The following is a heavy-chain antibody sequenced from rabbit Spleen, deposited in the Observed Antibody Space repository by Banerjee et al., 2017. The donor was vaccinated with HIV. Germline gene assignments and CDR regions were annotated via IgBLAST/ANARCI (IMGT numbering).Heavy chain of an antibody. Sequence: QQLEESGGDLVQPGGSLKLSCKASGFTLSSYYMNWVRQAPGKGLEWIGYIDPVFGITYYANWVNGRFSISRENAQNTVDLKMTSLTAADTATYFCVRDQAGDAGYGPYYFNLWGQGPWSPS. V-gene: IGHV1S7*01. J-gene: IGHJ4*01. D-gene: IGHD4-2*01. CDR2: IDPVFGIT. CDR1: GFTLSSYY. CDR3: VRDQAGDAGYGPYYFNL.